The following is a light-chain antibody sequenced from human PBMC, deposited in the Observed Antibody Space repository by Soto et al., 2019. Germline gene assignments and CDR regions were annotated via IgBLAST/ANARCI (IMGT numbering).Light chain of an antibody. V-gene: IGLV1-44*01. Sequence: QSVLTQSPSASGTPGQRVSISCSGSTSNIGTNTVSWYQHVPGTAPKLLIYSNNQRPSGVPDRFSGSKSGTSAFLAISGLRSGDEADYYCAAWDDSLSGPVFGGGTKVTVL. J-gene: IGLJ2*01. CDR2: SNN. CDR3: AAWDDSLSGPV. CDR1: TSNIGTNT.